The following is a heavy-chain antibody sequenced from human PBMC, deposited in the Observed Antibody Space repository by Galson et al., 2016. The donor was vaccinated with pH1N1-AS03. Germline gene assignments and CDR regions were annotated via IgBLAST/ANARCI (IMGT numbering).Heavy chain of an antibody. J-gene: IGHJ4*02. CDR1: GFTFTTAW. D-gene: IGHD3-10*01. CDR2: IKSKPDGETT. CDR3: TTDILVPYYFGPGSHDGY. Sequence: SLRLSCAASGFTFTTAWITWVRQAPGKGLEWVGRIKSKPDGETTDYGAPVRGRFSLSRDDSKETVYLQMNSLKTEDTAVYYCTTDILVPYYFGPGSHDGYWGQGVLVTVSS. V-gene: IGHV3-15*07.